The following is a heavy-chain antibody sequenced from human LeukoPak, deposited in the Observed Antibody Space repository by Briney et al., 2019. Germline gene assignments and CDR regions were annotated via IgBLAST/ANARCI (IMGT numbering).Heavy chain of an antibody. CDR1: GGSISSGGYY. CDR3: ARERRYDILTGQILGYFDY. V-gene: IGHV4-31*03. CDR2: IYYSGST. J-gene: IGHJ4*02. Sequence: SQTLSLTCTVSGGSISSGGYYWSWIRQHPGKGLEWIGYIYYSGSTYYNPSLKSRVTISVDTSKNQFSLKLSSVTAADTAVYYCARERRYDILTGQILGYFDYWGQGTLVTVSS. D-gene: IGHD3-9*01.